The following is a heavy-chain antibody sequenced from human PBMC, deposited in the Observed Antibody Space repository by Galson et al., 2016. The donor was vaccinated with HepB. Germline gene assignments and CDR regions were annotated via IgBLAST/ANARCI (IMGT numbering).Heavy chain of an antibody. Sequence: TLSLTCSVSGASVSSGSYYWSWIRQPPGKGLEWIGYIYYSVSTNYNPSLKSRVTISIDTSKNHFSLNLSSVTAADTAVYYCARDLAVNTVASYGMDVWGQGTSVIVSS. CDR2: IYYSVST. J-gene: IGHJ6*02. CDR1: GASVSSGSYY. CDR3: ARDLAVNTVASYGMDV. V-gene: IGHV4-61*03. D-gene: IGHD5-12*01.